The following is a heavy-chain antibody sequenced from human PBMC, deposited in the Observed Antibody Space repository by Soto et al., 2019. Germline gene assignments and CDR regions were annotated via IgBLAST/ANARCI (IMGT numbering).Heavy chain of an antibody. Sequence: ASVKVSCKASGGTFSSYAISWVRQAPGQGREWMGGIIPIFGTANYAQKFQGRVTITADESTSTAYMELSSLRSEDTAVYYCARRGVRDYVWGSYRYHWFDPWGQGTLVTVSS. CDR3: ARRGVRDYVWGSYRYHWFDP. CDR2: IIPIFGTA. CDR1: GGTFSSYA. J-gene: IGHJ5*02. D-gene: IGHD3-16*02. V-gene: IGHV1-69*13.